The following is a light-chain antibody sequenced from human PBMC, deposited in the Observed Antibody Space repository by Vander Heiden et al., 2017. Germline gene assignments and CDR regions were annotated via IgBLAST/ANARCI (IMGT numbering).Light chain of an antibody. CDR1: QSVTTN. V-gene: IGKV3-15*01. Sequence: EIVMTQSPATLSVSPGERATVSCRASQSVTTNLAWYQQKPDQAPRLLSYDASARARGIPARFSGSGSGTEFTLTISRLQSEDFAVYYCQQYDIRPRSFGGGTKVEIK. CDR2: DAS. J-gene: IGKJ4*01. CDR3: QQYDIRPRS.